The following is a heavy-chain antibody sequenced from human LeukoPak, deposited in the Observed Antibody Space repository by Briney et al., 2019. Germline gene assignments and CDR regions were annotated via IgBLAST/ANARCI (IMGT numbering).Heavy chain of an antibody. Sequence: GGSLRLSCAASRFTFSSYSMNWVRQAPGKGLEWVSYISSSSSTIYYADSVKGRFTISRDNAKNSLYLQMNSLRAEDTAVYYCARGGPYYYDSSGFDYWGQGTLVTVSS. CDR1: RFTFSSYS. D-gene: IGHD3-22*01. CDR2: ISSSSSTI. CDR3: ARGGPYYYDSSGFDY. V-gene: IGHV3-48*04. J-gene: IGHJ4*02.